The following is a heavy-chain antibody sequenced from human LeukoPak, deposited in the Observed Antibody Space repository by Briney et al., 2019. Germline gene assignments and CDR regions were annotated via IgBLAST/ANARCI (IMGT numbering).Heavy chain of an antibody. CDR2: INRSGST. CDR3: ARITGVGWGDY. CDR1: GGSFSGYY. Sequence: PSETLSLTCAVYGGSFSGYYWSWIRQPPGKGLEWIGEINRSGSTNYNPSLKSRVTISVDTSKNQFSLKLSSVTAADTAVYYCARITGVGWGDYWGQGTLVTVSS. J-gene: IGHJ4*02. D-gene: IGHD1-20*01. V-gene: IGHV4-34*01.